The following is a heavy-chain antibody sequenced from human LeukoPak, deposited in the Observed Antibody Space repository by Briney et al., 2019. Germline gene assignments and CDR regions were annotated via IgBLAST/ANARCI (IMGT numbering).Heavy chain of an antibody. CDR3: ARDSDYYDSSGYYYVAFDY. Sequence: ASVKVSCKASGYTFTGYYMHWVRQAPGQGLEWMGRINPNSGGTNYAQKFQGRVTMTRETSISTAYMELSRLRSDDTAVYYCARDSDYYDSSGYYYVAFDYWGQGTLVTVSS. CDR2: INPNSGGT. J-gene: IGHJ4*02. CDR1: GYTFTGYY. D-gene: IGHD3-22*01. V-gene: IGHV1-2*06.